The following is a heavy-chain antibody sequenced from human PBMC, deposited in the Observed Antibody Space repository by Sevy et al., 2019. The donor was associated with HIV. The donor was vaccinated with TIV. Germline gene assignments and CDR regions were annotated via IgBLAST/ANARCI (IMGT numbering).Heavy chain of an antibody. V-gene: IGHV4-59*01. J-gene: IGHJ6*03. CDR3: ARGEFGVVIMRYYYYYMDV. D-gene: IGHD3-3*01. Sequence: SETLSLTCTVSGGSISSYYWSWIWQPPGKGLEWIGYIYYSGSTNYNPSLKSRVTISVDTSKNQFSLKLSSVTAADTAVYYCARGEFGVVIMRYYYYYMDVWGKGTTVTVS. CDR2: IYYSGST. CDR1: GGSISSYY.